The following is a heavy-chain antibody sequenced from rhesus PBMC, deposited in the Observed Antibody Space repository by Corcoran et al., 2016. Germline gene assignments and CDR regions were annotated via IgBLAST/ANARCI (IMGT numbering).Heavy chain of an antibody. CDR2: ITYMRTS. CDR1: GEASSSGYYF. Sequence: QVQLQESGPGLVKPSETLSLTCVVSGEASSSGYYFGRWIRQPPGKGLEGSGHITYMRTSSYDPSLTSRFTISRTPPKNHFSLNLTAVTAADTAVYYCARVSTARCIAPTGVDSWGQGVLVTVSS. V-gene: IGHV4-122*02. J-gene: IGHJ4*01. CDR3: ARVSTARCIAPTGVDS. D-gene: IGHD6-31*01.